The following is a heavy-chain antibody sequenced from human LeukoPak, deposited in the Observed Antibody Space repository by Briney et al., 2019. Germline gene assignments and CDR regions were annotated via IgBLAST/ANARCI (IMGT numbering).Heavy chain of an antibody. D-gene: IGHD5-24*01. Sequence: SETLSPTCTVSGGSISSYFWSWIRQSPGKGLEWIGYIYYSGSTSYNPSLMSRVTISVDTSKNHFSLRLTSVTAADTAVYYCARGGWLKSGDYFDYWGQGTLVTVSS. J-gene: IGHJ4*02. CDR2: IYYSGST. CDR1: GGSISSYF. CDR3: ARGGWLKSGDYFDY. V-gene: IGHV4-59*01.